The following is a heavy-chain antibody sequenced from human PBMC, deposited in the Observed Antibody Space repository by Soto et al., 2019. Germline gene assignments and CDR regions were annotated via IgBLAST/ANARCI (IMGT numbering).Heavy chain of an antibody. V-gene: IGHV3-73*01. CDR2: ISPYGNNYAT. CDR3: TAMAGVDF. D-gene: IGHD6-19*01. Sequence: PGGSLRLSCAASGFTFNVYGIQWVRQASGRGLEWLGRISPYGNNYATAYTASVKGRFTISRDDSKNMAYLQMNSLKIEDTAVYYCTAMAGVDFWGQGTLVTVSS. J-gene: IGHJ4*02. CDR1: GFTFNVYG.